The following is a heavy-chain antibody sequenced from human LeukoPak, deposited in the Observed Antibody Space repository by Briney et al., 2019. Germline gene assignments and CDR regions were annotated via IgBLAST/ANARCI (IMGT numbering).Heavy chain of an antibody. CDR1: GYTFTSYS. Sequence: GASVKVSCKASGYTFTSYSISWVRQAPGHGLEWMGWISAYNGNTIYAQNLQGRVTMTTDTSTSTAYMELRSLRSDDTAVYYCARGASTSGDFDYWGQGTLVTVSS. CDR3: ARGASTSGDFDY. V-gene: IGHV1-18*01. D-gene: IGHD2-2*01. J-gene: IGHJ4*02. CDR2: ISAYNGNT.